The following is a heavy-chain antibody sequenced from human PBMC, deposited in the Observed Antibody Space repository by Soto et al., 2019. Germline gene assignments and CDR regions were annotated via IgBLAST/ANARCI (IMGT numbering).Heavy chain of an antibody. J-gene: IGHJ4*02. D-gene: IGHD6-13*01. V-gene: IGHV1-46*01. CDR2: INPSGGST. Sequence: QVQLVQSGAEVKEPGASVKVSCKASGYAFTSYSIHWVRQAPGQGLEWVGIINPSGGSTSYAQKFQGRVTMTGDTSTRTVYMDLSSLRSEDTAVYYCVTGPGSSYYYFDYWGQGTLVTVSS. CDR1: GYAFTSYS. CDR3: VTGPGSSYYYFDY.